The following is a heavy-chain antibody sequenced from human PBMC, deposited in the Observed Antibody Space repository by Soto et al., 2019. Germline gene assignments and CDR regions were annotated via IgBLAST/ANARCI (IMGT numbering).Heavy chain of an antibody. J-gene: IGHJ4*02. Sequence: EVQLVESGGGLIQPGGSLRLPCAVSGFTVSSNSMSWVRQAPGKGLEWVSVIYSGGSTYYADSVKGRFTISRDNSKSTLYLQMNSLRAEDTAVYYCARHITMDPLLVYWGQGTLVTVSS. CDR1: GFTVSSNS. D-gene: IGHD3-10*01. CDR2: IYSGGST. CDR3: ARHITMDPLLVY. V-gene: IGHV3-53*01.